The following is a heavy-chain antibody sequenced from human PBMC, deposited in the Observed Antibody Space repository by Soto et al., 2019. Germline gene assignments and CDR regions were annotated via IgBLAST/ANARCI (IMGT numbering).Heavy chain of an antibody. CDR2: ISAYNGNT. CDR1: GYTFTSYG. CDR3: ARVASYCSGGSCYWGYYYYMDV. J-gene: IGHJ6*03. Sequence: GASVKVSCKAPGYTFTSYGISWVRQAPGQGLEWMGWISAYNGNTNYARKLQGRVTMTTDTSTSTAYMELRSLRSDDTAVYYCARVASYCSGGSCYWGYYYYMDVWGKGTTVTVSS. V-gene: IGHV1-18*01. D-gene: IGHD2-15*01.